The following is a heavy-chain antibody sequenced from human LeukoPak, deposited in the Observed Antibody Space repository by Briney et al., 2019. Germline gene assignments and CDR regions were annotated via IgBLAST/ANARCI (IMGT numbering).Heavy chain of an antibody. CDR2: IYQSGTT. CDR1: GGSISSNRW. Sequence: SETLSLTCAVSGGSISSNRWWSWARQPPGKGLEWIGEIYQSGTTTYNPSLKSRLTTSLVKSKNQFSLRLSSVTAAHTAVYYCARKYCSSTSWYWLYRNYDLRVFAFDSWGQGTMVTVSS. J-gene: IGHJ3*02. V-gene: IGHV4-4*02. CDR3: ARKYCSSTSWYWLYRNYDLRVFAFDS. D-gene: IGHD2-2*01.